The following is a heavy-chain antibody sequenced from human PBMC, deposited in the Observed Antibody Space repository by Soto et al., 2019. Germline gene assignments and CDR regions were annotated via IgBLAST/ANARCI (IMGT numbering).Heavy chain of an antibody. CDR2: IIPIFGTA. CDR1: GDTFSSYA. J-gene: IGHJ6*02. D-gene: IGHD6-19*01. CDR3: ARVGGAVADGAGDYYYYGMDV. V-gene: IGHV1-69*01. Sequence: QVQLVQSGAEVKKPGSSVKVSCKASGDTFSSYAISWVRQAPGQGLEWMGGIIPIFGTANYAQKFQGRVTYTADESSSIAYTEQSSLRSEDTAVNYCARVGGAVADGAGDYYYYGMDVWGQGTTVTVSS.